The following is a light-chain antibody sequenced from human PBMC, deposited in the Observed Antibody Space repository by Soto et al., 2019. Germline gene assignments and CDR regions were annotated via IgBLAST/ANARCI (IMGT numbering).Light chain of an antibody. CDR1: QSVSSTY. CDR3: QQCSNWPPT. CDR2: EAS. Sequence: LTQSPCTLSLSQRDRATLSCRASQSVSSTYLAWYQQKPGQAPRLLIYEASSRATGIPARFSGSGSGTDFTLTISSLEPEDFAVYYCQQCSNWPPTFGQGTKVDIK. V-gene: IGKV3-11*01. J-gene: IGKJ1*01.